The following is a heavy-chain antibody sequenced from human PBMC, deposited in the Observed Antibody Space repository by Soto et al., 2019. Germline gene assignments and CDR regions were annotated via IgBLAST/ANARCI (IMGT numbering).Heavy chain of an antibody. J-gene: IGHJ4*02. CDR3: ARGPGGTAGPGDY. CDR1: GYTFTNYA. V-gene: IGHV1-3*01. Sequence: QVQLVQSGAEVKKPGASVKVSCKASGYTFTNYAMHWVRQAPGQRLEWMGWINASNGNTKYSQKFQGRVTITRDTSASTPSMDLSSLRSEDTAVYYCARGPGGTAGPGDYWGQGTLVTVSS. CDR2: INASNGNT. D-gene: IGHD2-15*01.